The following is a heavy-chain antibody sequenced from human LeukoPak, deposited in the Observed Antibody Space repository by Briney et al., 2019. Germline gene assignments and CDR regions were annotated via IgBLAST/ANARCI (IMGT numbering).Heavy chain of an antibody. CDR3: AKRGLLWFGESRGYFDY. CDR1: GLTFSSYA. J-gene: IGHJ4*02. D-gene: IGHD3-10*01. Sequence: GGSLRLSCAASGLTFSSYAMIWARQAPGKGLEWVSGISGSGSNTYYADSVKGRFTISRDNSKNTVYLQMNSLTAEDTAVYYCAKRGLLWFGESRGYFDYWGQGTLVTVSS. CDR2: ISGSGSNT. V-gene: IGHV3-23*01.